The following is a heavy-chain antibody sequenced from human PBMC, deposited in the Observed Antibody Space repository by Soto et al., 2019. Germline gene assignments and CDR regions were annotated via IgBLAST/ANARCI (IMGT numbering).Heavy chain of an antibody. CDR3: ARGDLYDILTGNDY. V-gene: IGHV3-7*05. Sequence: GGSLRLSCAASGFTFSSYWMSWVRQAPGKGLEWVANIKQDGSEKYYVDSVKGRFTISRDNAKNSLYLQMNSLRAEDTAVYYCARGDLYDILTGNDYWGQGTLFTVSS. D-gene: IGHD3-9*01. CDR1: GFTFSSYW. CDR2: IKQDGSEK. J-gene: IGHJ4*02.